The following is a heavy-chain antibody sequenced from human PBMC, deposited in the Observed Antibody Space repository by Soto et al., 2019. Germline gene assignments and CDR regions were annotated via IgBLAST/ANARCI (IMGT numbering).Heavy chain of an antibody. V-gene: IGHV1-2*04. D-gene: IGHD6-13*01. J-gene: IGHJ1*01. CDR1: GYTFTGYY. CDR2: INPNSGGT. CDR3: ARANLPGIAAAATGYFQH. Sequence: ASVKVSCKASGYTFTGYYMHWVRQAPGQGLEWMGWINPNSGGTNYAQKFQGWVTMTRDTSISTAYMELSRLRSDDTAVYYCARANLPGIAAAATGYFQHWGQGTLVTSPQ.